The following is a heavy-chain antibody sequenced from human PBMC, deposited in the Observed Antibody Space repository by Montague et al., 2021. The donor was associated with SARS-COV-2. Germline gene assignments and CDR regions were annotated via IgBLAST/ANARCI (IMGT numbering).Heavy chain of an antibody. Sequence: SLRLSCAASGFTFRDYYMNLIRQAPGGGLEWVSSISSSCTTLYYSSSVKGRFTISRDNAKNSLYLQMNSLRAEDTAVYYCARDLAVDYWGQGTLVTVSS. J-gene: IGHJ4*02. CDR3: ARDLAVDY. CDR2: ISSSCTTL. CDR1: GFTFRDYY. V-gene: IGHV3-11*01.